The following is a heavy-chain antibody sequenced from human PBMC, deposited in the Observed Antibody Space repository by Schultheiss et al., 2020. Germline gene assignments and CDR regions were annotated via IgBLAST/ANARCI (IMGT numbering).Heavy chain of an antibody. D-gene: IGHD2-2*01. CDR1: GFTFSDYY. Sequence: GESLKISCAASGFTFSDYYMSWIRQAPGKGLEWVSYISSSGSTIYYADSVKGRFTISRDNAKNSLYLQMNSLRAEDTALYYCANGLPGPVDYWGQGTLVTVSS. J-gene: IGHJ4*02. CDR3: ANGLPGPVDY. V-gene: IGHV3-11*01. CDR2: ISSSGSTI.